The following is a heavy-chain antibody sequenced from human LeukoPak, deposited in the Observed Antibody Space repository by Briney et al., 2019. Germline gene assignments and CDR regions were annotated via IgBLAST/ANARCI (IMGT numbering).Heavy chain of an antibody. CDR3: IRGGAYGSLDY. D-gene: IGHD3-10*01. CDR1: GFTFSGYW. V-gene: IGHV3-74*03. J-gene: IGHJ4*02. Sequence: PGGSLRLSCAASGFTFSGYWMHWVRQAPGQGLVWISHINGDGSSTTYADSVKGRFTISRDNAKNTLYLQMNSLRAADTAMYYCIRGGAYGSLDYWGQGTLVTVSS. CDR2: INGDGSST.